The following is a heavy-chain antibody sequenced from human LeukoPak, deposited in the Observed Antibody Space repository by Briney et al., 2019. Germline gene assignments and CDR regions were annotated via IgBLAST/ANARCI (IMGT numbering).Heavy chain of an antibody. D-gene: IGHD6-6*01. CDR1: GFAFSTYD. V-gene: IGHV3-13*04. J-gene: IGHJ3*02. Sequence: PTGSLRLSCAASGFAFSTYDMHWVRQPTGKGLEWVSAIGVAGDTYYPGSVKGRFTISRENAKNSLYLQMNSLSAGDTAVYYCARGFVHAFDSWGHGTIVSVSS. CDR2: IGVAGDT. CDR3: ARGFVHAFDS.